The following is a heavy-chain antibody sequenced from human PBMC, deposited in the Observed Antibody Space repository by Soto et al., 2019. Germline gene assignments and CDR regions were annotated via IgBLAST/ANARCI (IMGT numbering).Heavy chain of an antibody. CDR3: AKDRALLRFLEWLLDAAFDI. CDR2: ISYDGSNK. D-gene: IGHD3-3*01. J-gene: IGHJ3*02. V-gene: IGHV3-30*18. Sequence: QVQLVESGGGEVQPGRSLRLSCAASGFTFSSYGMHWVRQAPGKGLEWVAVISYDGSNKYYADSVKGRFTISRDNSKNTLYLQMNSLRAEDTAVYYCAKDRALLRFLEWLLDAAFDIWGQGTMVTVSS. CDR1: GFTFSSYG.